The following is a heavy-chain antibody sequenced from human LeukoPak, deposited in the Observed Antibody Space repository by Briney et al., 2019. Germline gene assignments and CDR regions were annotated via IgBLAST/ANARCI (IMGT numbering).Heavy chain of an antibody. Sequence: ASVKVSCEASGYTFIGYYIHWVRQAPGQGLEWMGSVNPNSGVTDYAQKFQGRITMTRDTSISTAYMELNRLTSDDTAVYYCARDTGFPFFDFWGHGALVTVSS. CDR1: GYTFIGYY. CDR3: ARDTGFPFFDF. V-gene: IGHV1-2*02. J-gene: IGHJ4*01. CDR2: VNPNSGVT.